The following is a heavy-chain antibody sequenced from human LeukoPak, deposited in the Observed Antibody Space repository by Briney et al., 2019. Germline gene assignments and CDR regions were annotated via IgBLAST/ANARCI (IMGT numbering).Heavy chain of an antibody. D-gene: IGHD5-18*01. CDR3: ARDAVDTANAV. Sequence: GGSLRLSCAASGFTFSSHSMNWVRQAPGKGLVWVSHINSDGSITSYADSVKGRFTISRDNAKNTLYLQMNSLRAEDTAVYYCARDAVDTANAVWGQGTTVTVSS. CDR1: GFTFSSHS. CDR2: INSDGSIT. J-gene: IGHJ6*02. V-gene: IGHV3-74*01.